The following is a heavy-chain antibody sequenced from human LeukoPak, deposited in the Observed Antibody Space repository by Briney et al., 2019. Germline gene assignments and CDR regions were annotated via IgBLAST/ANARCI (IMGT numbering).Heavy chain of an antibody. CDR2: IWYDGSNR. J-gene: IGHJ4*02. V-gene: IGHV3-33*01. CDR1: GFTFSSYG. D-gene: IGHD3-9*01. Sequence: GGSLRLSCAASGFTFSSYGMHWVRQAPGRGLEWVAIIWYDGSNRCYAGSVKGRFTISRDNSKNTLYLQSNSQRPEGTAVYYCARNWGDHFDWLHDYWGQGTLVTVSS. CDR3: ARNWGDHFDWLHDY.